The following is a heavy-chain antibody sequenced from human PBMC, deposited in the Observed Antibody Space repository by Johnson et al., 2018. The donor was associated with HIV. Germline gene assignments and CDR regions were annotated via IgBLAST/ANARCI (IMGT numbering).Heavy chain of an antibody. Sequence: MQLVESGGGLVQPGGSLRLSCAASGFTVSSNYMSWVRQAPGKGLEWVSVIYSGGSTYYADSVKGRFTISRDNSKNTLYLQMNSLRAEDTAVYYCAREGDSSGYWGRVDAFDIWGQGTMVTVSS. V-gene: IGHV3-66*01. J-gene: IGHJ3*02. CDR3: AREGDSSGYWGRVDAFDI. CDR1: GFTVSSNY. CDR2: IYSGGST. D-gene: IGHD3-22*01.